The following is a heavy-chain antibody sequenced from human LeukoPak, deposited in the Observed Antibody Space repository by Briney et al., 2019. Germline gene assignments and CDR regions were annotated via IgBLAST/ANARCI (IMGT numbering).Heavy chain of an antibody. Sequence: SETLSLTCAVYGGSFSGYYCCWSRQPPEKGLEWGGEINHSGSTNYNPSLKSRVTISVDTSKNQFSLKLSSVTAADTAVYYCARSLGMVRGVIISGFYMDVWGKGTTVTISS. D-gene: IGHD3-10*01. J-gene: IGHJ6*03. CDR1: GGSFSGYY. CDR2: INHSGST. CDR3: ARSLGMVRGVIISGFYMDV. V-gene: IGHV4-34*01.